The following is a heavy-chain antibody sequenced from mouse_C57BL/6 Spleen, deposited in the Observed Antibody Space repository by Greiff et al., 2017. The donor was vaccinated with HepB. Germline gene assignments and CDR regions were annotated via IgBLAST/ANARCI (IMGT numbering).Heavy chain of an antibody. V-gene: IGHV5-6*01. CDR1: GFTFSSYG. CDR3: ARGDDGYLYYFDY. Sequence: EVHLVESGGDLVKPGGSLKLSCAASGFTFSSYGMSWVRQTPVKRLEWVATISSGGSYTYYPDSVKGRFTISRDNAKNTLYLQMSSLKSEDTAMYYCARGDDGYLYYFDYWGQGTTLTVSS. J-gene: IGHJ2*01. D-gene: IGHD2-3*01. CDR2: ISSGGSYT.